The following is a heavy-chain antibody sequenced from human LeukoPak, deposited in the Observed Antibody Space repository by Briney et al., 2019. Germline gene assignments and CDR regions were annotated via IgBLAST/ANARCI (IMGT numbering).Heavy chain of an antibody. V-gene: IGHV4-59*08. J-gene: IGHJ5*02. CDR1: GGSFSGYY. D-gene: IGHD2-15*01. Sequence: PSETLSLTCAVYGGSFSGYYWSWIRQPPGKGLEWIGYIYYSGSTNYNPSLKSRVTISVDTSKNQFSLNLSSVTAADTAMYYCARHGEHCSGGSCYTGNWFDPWGQGTLVTVSS. CDR3: ARHGEHCSGGSCYTGNWFDP. CDR2: IYYSGST.